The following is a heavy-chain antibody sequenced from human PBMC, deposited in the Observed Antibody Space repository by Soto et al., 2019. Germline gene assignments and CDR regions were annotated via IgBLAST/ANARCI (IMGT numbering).Heavy chain of an antibody. J-gene: IGHJ6*02. Sequence: QVQLVQSGAEVKKPGSSVKVSCKASGGTFSSYAISWVRQAPGQGLEWMGGIIPIPGTANYAQKFQGRVTITADESTSTAYMERSSLRSEDTAVYYCARSQGSSTSLEIYYYYYYGMDAWGQGTTVTDSS. CDR2: IIPIPGTA. D-gene: IGHD2-2*01. CDR3: ARSQGSSTSLEIYYYYYYGMDA. V-gene: IGHV1-69*01. CDR1: GGTFSSYA.